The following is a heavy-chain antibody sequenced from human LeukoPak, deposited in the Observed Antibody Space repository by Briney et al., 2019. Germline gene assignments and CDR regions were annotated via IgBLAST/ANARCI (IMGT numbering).Heavy chain of an antibody. CDR2: ISGSGGST. V-gene: IGHV3-23*01. CDR3: APTSLSYYDFWSGYNDAFDI. D-gene: IGHD3-3*01. CDR1: GFTFSNYA. J-gene: IGHJ3*02. Sequence: GGSLRLSCAASGFTFSNYAMSWVRQAPGKGLEWVSAISGSGGSTYYADSVKGRFTISRDNSKNTLYLQMNSLRAEDTAVYYCAPTSLSYYDFWSGYNDAFDIWGQGTMVTVSS.